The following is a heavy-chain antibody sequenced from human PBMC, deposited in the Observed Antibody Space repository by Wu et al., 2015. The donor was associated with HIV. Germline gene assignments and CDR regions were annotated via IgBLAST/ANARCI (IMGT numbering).Heavy chain of an antibody. CDR3: ARDREVPPMIVVDDYWYFDL. V-gene: IGHV4-59*10. D-gene: IGHD3-22*01. J-gene: IGHJ2*01. CDR2: IYTSGST. Sequence: QVQLQQWGAGMLKASETLSRTCAVYGGSLSGYYWSWIRQPAGKGLEWIGRIYTSGSTNYNPSLKSRVTMSVDTSKNQFSLKLSSVTAADTAVYYCARDREVPPMIVVDDYWYFDLWGRGTLVTVSS. CDR1: GGSLSGYY.